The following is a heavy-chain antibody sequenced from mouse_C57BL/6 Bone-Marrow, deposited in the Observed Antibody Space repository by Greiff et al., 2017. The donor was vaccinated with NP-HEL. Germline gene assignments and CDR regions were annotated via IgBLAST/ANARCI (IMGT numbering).Heavy chain of an antibody. Sequence: VQLQQSGAELVRPGPSVKVSCKASGYAFTNYLIEWVKQRPGQGLEWIGVINPGSGGTNYNEKFKGKATLTADKSSSTAYMQLSSLTSEDSAVYFCARLGVRGDYWGQGTTLTVSS. CDR2: INPGSGGT. J-gene: IGHJ2*01. CDR3: ARLGVRGDY. CDR1: GYAFTNYL. V-gene: IGHV1-54*01. D-gene: IGHD2-2*01.